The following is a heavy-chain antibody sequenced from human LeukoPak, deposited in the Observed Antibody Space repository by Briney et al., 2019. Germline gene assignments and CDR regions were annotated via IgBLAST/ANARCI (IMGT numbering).Heavy chain of an antibody. Sequence: SETLSLTCTVSGGSISSSSNFWGWIRQPPGKGLEWIGSMYYSGNTFYNPSLKSRVTMSGDTSKNQFSLKLSSVTAADTAVYYCARVVDYAADAFDIWGQGTMVTVSS. D-gene: IGHD4-17*01. V-gene: IGHV4-39*01. CDR3: ARVVDYAADAFDI. J-gene: IGHJ3*02. CDR1: GGSISSSSNF. CDR2: MYYSGNT.